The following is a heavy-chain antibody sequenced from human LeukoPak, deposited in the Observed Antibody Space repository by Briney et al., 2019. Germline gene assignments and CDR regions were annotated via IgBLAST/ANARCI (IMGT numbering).Heavy chain of an antibody. J-gene: IGHJ4*02. Sequence: SQTLSLTCAISGDSVSSNSAAWNWIRQSPSRGFEWLGRTYFRSKWYNGYAVSVKSRITINPDTSKNQFSLQLSSVTPDDTAVYYCAGDVRTGTAFDYWGQGTLVTVSS. CDR2: TYFRSKWYN. CDR1: GDSVSSNSAA. D-gene: IGHD2-8*02. V-gene: IGHV6-1*01. CDR3: AGDVRTGTAFDY.